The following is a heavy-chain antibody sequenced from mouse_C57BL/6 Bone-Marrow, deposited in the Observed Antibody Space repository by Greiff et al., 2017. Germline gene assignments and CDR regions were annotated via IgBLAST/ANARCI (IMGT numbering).Heavy chain of an antibody. CDR2: IHPNSGST. J-gene: IGHJ2*01. V-gene: IGHV1-64*01. CDR3: ARKRKITTVVFDY. D-gene: IGHD1-1*01. Sequence: QVQLKQSGAELVKPGASVKLSCKASGYTFTSYWMHWVKQRPGQGLEWIGMIHPNSGSTNYNEKFKSKATLTVDKSSSTAYMQLSSLTSEDSAVYYCARKRKITTVVFDYWGQGTTLTVSS. CDR1: GYTFTSYW.